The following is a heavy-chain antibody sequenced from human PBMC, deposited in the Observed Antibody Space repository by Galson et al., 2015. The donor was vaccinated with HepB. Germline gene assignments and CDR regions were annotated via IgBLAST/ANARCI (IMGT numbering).Heavy chain of an antibody. CDR2: ISGSGDST. CDR1: GLTFSSYA. J-gene: IGHJ3*02. Sequence: SLRLSCAASGLTFSSYAMSWVRQVPGKGLEWVSGISGSGDSTYYAVSVKGRFTISRDNSKNTLSLQMNSLRAEDTAVYYCAKSRRITMIFGDTFDIWGQGTMVTVSS. V-gene: IGHV3-23*01. CDR3: AKSRRITMIFGDTFDI. D-gene: IGHD3-22*01.